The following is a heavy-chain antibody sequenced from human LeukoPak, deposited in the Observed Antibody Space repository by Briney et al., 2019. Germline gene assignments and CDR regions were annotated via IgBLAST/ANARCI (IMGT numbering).Heavy chain of an antibody. Sequence: SETLSLTCAVYGGSFSGYYWSWIRQPPGKGLEWIGEINHSGSTNYNPSLKSRVTISVDTSKNQFSLKLSSVTAADTAVYYCSRGSTGTSRAHLGYWGQGTLVTVSS. CDR3: SRGSTGTSRAHLGY. J-gene: IGHJ4*02. D-gene: IGHD1-1*01. CDR1: GGSFSGYY. V-gene: IGHV4-34*01. CDR2: INHSGST.